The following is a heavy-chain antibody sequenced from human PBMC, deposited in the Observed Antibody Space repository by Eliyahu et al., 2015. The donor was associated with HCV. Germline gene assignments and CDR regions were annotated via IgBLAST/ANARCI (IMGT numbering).Heavy chain of an antibody. D-gene: IGHD6-19*01. CDR3: ARHPRHPAVANDWYFDL. Sequence: QLQLQESGPGLVKPSETLSLTXTVSGGSISSSSYYWGWXRXPPGKGLEWIGSIYYSGSTYYNPSLKSRVTISVDTSKNQFSLKLSSVTAADTAVYYCARHPRHPAVANDWYFDLWGRGTLVTVSS. V-gene: IGHV4-39*01. CDR2: IYYSGST. J-gene: IGHJ2*01. CDR1: GGSISSSSYY.